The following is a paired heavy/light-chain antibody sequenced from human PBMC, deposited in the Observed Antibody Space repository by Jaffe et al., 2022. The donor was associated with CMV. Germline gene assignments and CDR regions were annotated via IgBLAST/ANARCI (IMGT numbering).Heavy chain of an antibody. V-gene: IGHV3-53*01. CDR1: GFSVSDKY. CDR2: ITGGGDT. Sequence: EVQLVESGGDLIPPWGSLRLSCAASGFSVSDKYMAWVRQAPGKGLEWVSSITGGGDTFYADSMKGRFVVSRDNFMNTLYLQMNSLRVEDTAVYYCARGSSSASIFDSWGQGTLVTVSS. D-gene: IGHD6-25*01. J-gene: IGHJ4*02. CDR3: ARGSSSASIFDS.
Light chain of an antibody. CDR1: QSIGTY. CDR2: DAS. Sequence: EIVLTQSPATLSLSPGERATLSCRASQSIGTYLVWYQQKPGQAPRLLIYDASNRATGIPARFSGSGSGTDFTLTVSSLAPEDFAFYYCQQRRAWPLSFGGGTKVEIK. J-gene: IGKJ4*01. CDR3: QQRRAWPLS. V-gene: IGKV3-11*01.